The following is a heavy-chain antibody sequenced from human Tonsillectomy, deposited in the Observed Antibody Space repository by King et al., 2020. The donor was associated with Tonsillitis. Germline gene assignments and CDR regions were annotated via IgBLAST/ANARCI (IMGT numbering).Heavy chain of an antibody. V-gene: IGHV4-34*01. CDR3: ARLKKTGYSSGWPLYFDY. Sequence: VQLPQWGAGLLKPSETLSLTCAVYGGSFSGYYWSWLRQPPGKGLEWIGEINHSGSTNYNPSLKSRVTISVDTSKNQFSLKLSSVTAADTAVYYCARLKKTGYSSGWPLYFDYWGQGTLVTVSS. CDR2: INHSGST. J-gene: IGHJ4*02. CDR1: GGSFSGYY. D-gene: IGHD6-19*01.